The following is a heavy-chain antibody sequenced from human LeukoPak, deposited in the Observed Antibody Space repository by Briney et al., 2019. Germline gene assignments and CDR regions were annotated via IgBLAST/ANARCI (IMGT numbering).Heavy chain of an antibody. CDR2: IKQDGSEK. D-gene: IGHD3-3*01. CDR1: GFTFSSYW. Sequence: GGSLRLSCAASGFTFSSYWMSWVRQAPGKGLEWVANIKQDGSEKYYVDSVKGRFTISRDNAKNSLYLQMNSLRAEDTAVYYCARDVTIFGVVTSHYYYYGMDVWGQGTTVTVSS. J-gene: IGHJ6*02. V-gene: IGHV3-7*01. CDR3: ARDVTIFGVVTSHYYYYGMDV.